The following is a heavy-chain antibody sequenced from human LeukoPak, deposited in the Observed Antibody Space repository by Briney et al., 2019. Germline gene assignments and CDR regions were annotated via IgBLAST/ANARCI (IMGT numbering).Heavy chain of an antibody. V-gene: IGHV3-23*01. CDR2: ISGRGGST. CDR1: GFIFSSYA. J-gene: IGHJ5*02. Sequence: GGSLRLSCAASGFIFSSYAMSWVRQARVKGLEWVSGISGRGGSTYYADSVKGRFTISRDNSKNTLYLQMNSLRAEDTAVYYCAKDRAEMATISDFDPWGQGTLVTVSS. CDR3: AKDRAEMATISDFDP. D-gene: IGHD5-24*01.